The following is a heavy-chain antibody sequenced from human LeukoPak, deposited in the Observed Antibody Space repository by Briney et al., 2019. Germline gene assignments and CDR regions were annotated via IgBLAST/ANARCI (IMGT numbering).Heavy chain of an antibody. CDR2: ISSSSSYI. CDR1: GFTFSSYS. D-gene: IGHD6-19*01. CDR3: ARDRDSSDWYDY. J-gene: IGHJ4*02. Sequence: PGGSLRLSCAASGFTFSSYSMNWVRQAPGKGLEWVSSISSSSSYIYYADSVKGRFTISRDNAKNSLYLQMNSLRAEDTAVYYCARDRDSSDWYDYWGQGTLVTVSS. V-gene: IGHV3-21*01.